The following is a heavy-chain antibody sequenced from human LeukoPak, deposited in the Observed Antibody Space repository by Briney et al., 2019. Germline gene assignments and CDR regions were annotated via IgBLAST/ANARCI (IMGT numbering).Heavy chain of an antibody. V-gene: IGHV4-39*07. CDR2: IYYTGST. CDR3: ARTPVRGIPPTYYYSYYMDV. CDR1: GGSISSSGYH. D-gene: IGHD3-10*01. J-gene: IGHJ6*03. Sequence: SETLSLTCNVSGGSISSSGYHWDWIRQPPGKGLEWIGTIYYTGSTDYNPSLKSRVTISVDTSKNQCSLKLSSVTAVDTAVYFCARTPVRGIPPTYYYSYYMDVWGKGTTVTVSS.